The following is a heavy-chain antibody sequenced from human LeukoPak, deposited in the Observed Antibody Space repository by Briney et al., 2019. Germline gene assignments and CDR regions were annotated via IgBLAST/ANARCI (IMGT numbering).Heavy chain of an antibody. J-gene: IGHJ4*02. CDR2: ISSSSNAI. Sequence: GGSLSLSCAASGFTFSSYGMNWVRQAPGKGLEWVSYISSSSNAINYADSVKGRFTISRDNAKNSLYLQMNSLRAEDTAVYYCARSTTVTTGRDYWGQGTLVTASS. CDR3: ARSTTVTTGRDY. V-gene: IGHV3-48*01. D-gene: IGHD4-17*01. CDR1: GFTFSSYG.